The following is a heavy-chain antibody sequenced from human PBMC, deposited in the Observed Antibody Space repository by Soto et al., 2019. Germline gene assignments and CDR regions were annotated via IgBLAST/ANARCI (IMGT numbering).Heavy chain of an antibody. J-gene: IGHJ4*02. D-gene: IGHD1-26*01. Sequence: GGSLRLSCAASGFTFSSYAMHWVRQAPGKGLEWVAVISYEGSNKYYADSVKGRFTISRDNSKNTLYLQMNSLRAEDTAVYYCARVPKWELQYYFDYWGQGTLVTVSS. CDR1: GFTFSSYA. CDR3: ARVPKWELQYYFDY. V-gene: IGHV3-30-3*01. CDR2: ISYEGSNK.